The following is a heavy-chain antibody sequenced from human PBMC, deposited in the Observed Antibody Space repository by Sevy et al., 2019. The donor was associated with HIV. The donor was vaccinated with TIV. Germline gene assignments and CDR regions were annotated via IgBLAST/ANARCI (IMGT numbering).Heavy chain of an antibody. V-gene: IGHV3-30*04. CDR2: MSHDGNYN. CDR3: ARVFSCGGDCYYLDY. Sequence: GGSLRLSCAASGFTFSDYDMHWVRQAPGKGLEWVAVMSHDGNYNNHADSVKVRFTISRDNFKNTLYLQMNSMRVEDTAVYFCARVFSCGGDCYYLDYWGQGAPVTVSS. D-gene: IGHD2-21*02. J-gene: IGHJ4*02. CDR1: GFTFSDYD.